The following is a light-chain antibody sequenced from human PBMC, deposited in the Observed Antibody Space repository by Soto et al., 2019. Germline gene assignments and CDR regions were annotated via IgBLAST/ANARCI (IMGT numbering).Light chain of an antibody. CDR1: QSLVYSDGNSY. CDR2: KAS. Sequence: DAVMTQSPLSLPVALGQPAAISCRSSQSLVYSDGNSYLNWFQQRPGQSPRRLIYKASNRDPGVPDRFSGSGSGTDITLKIIRVEAEDVGVYYCMQGTHWPWTFGQGTKVEIK. V-gene: IGKV2-30*01. J-gene: IGKJ1*01. CDR3: MQGTHWPWT.